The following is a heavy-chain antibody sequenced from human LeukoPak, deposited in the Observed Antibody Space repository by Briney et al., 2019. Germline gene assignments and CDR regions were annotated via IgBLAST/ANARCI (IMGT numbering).Heavy chain of an antibody. CDR1: GYSFSSYG. J-gene: IGHJ3*02. D-gene: IGHD3-10*01. Sequence: SVKVSCKASGYSFSSYGISWVRQAPGQGLEWMGGIIPIFGTANYAQKFQGRVTITADESTSTAYMELSSLRSEDTAVYYCARDCSNYYGSGSYYDAFDIWGQGTMVTVSS. V-gene: IGHV1-69*13. CDR3: ARDCSNYYGSGSYYDAFDI. CDR2: IIPIFGTA.